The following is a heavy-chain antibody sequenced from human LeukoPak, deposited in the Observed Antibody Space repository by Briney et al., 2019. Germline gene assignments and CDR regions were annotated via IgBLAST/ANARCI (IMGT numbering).Heavy chain of an antibody. CDR3: ARRGYGDYTNGFDY. J-gene: IGHJ4*02. Sequence: GESLKISCKGSGYSFTSYWISWARQMPGKGLEWMGRIDPSDSYTNYSPSFQGHVTISADKSISTAYLQWSSLKASDTAMYYCARRGYGDYTNGFDYWGQGTLVTVSS. V-gene: IGHV5-10-1*01. CDR2: IDPSDSYT. CDR1: GYSFTSYW. D-gene: IGHD4-17*01.